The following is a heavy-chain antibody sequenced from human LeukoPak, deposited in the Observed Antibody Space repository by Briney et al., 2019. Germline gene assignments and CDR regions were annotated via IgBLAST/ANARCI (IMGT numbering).Heavy chain of an antibody. Sequence: SETLSLTCTVSGDSISSGYYWGWVRQPPGKGLEWIGSIYHSGSTYHNPSLKSRVSISVDTSKNQFSLKLSSVTAADTAVYYCARLSAGRYYYYYYYMDVWGKGTTVTVSS. CDR2: IYHSGST. J-gene: IGHJ6*03. CDR1: GDSISSGYY. V-gene: IGHV4-38-2*02. CDR3: ARLSAGRYYYYYYYMDV. D-gene: IGHD6-19*01.